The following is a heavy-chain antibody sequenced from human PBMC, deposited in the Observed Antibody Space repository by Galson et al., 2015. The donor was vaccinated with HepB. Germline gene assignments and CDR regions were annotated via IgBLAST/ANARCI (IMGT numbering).Heavy chain of an antibody. CDR1: GYKFTSYY. V-gene: IGHV1-46*01. Sequence: SVKVSCKASGYKFTSYYMHWVRQAPGQGLEWMGIINPSGGSTDYAQKFQGRLTMTRDTSTSTAFMELSSLRSEDTAVYHCARGVLLWDGPDYWGQGTLVTVSS. CDR2: INPSGGST. CDR3: ARGVLLWDGPDY. J-gene: IGHJ4*02. D-gene: IGHD3-10*01.